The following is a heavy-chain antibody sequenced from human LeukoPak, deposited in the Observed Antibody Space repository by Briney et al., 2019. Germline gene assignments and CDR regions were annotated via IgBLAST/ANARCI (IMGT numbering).Heavy chain of an antibody. CDR2: FRGRSDTT. J-gene: IGHJ3*02. CDR3: ARTYDFGIGPPGDAFDN. V-gene: IGHV3-48*01. CDR1: GFTFTMFS. D-gene: IGHD3-3*01. Sequence: GGSLRLSCAASGFTFTMFSMNWLRQAPGKGLEWIALFRGRSDTTYYADSVQGRFTISRDNAEDSVYLQMNSLRVEDTAVYYCARTYDFGIGPPGDAFDNWGQGTLVTVFS.